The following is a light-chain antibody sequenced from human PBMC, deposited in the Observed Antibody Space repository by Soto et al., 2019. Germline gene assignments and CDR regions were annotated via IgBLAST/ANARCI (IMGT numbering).Light chain of an antibody. CDR2: GAS. CDR3: QQYGTSPLT. Sequence: EIVLTQSPGTLSLSPGERATLSCRASQSVSNSYLAWYQQKPGQGPRLLIYGASSRATAIPDRFSGSGSGTDFTLTNSRLEPEDFAVYYCQQYGTSPLTFGGGTKVESK. V-gene: IGKV3-20*01. CDR1: QSVSNSY. J-gene: IGKJ4*01.